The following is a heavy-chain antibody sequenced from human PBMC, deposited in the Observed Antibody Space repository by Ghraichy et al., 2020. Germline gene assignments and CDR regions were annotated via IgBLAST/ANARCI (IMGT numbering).Heavy chain of an antibody. CDR2: IDHSGST. Sequence: SQTLSLTCAVYGGSFSSYYWSWIRQPPGKGLEWIGEIDHSGSTNYNPSLKSRVTISVDTSKNQFSLKLSSVTAADTAVYYCARIMTTVTITYYYYGMDVWGQGTTVTVSS. D-gene: IGHD4-11*01. CDR1: GGSFSSYY. J-gene: IGHJ6*02. CDR3: ARIMTTVTITYYYYGMDV. V-gene: IGHV4-34*01.